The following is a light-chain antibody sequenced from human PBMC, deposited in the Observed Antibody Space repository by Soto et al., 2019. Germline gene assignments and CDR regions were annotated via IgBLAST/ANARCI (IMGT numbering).Light chain of an antibody. V-gene: IGLV2-8*01. CDR2: EVS. CDR1: SSDVGGHNY. Sequence: QSALTQPPSASGSPGQSVTISCTGTSSDVGGHNYVSWYQQHPGKAPKLMIYEVSKRPSGVPDRFSGSKSGNTASLTVSGLQAEDEADYYCSSYRGSSNLVFGGGTKLTVL. CDR3: SSYRGSSNLV. J-gene: IGLJ3*02.